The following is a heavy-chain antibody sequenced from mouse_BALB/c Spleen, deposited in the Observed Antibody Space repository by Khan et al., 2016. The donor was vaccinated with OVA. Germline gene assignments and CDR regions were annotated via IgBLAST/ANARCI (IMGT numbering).Heavy chain of an antibody. J-gene: IGHJ4*01. Sequence: EVQLQESGPGLVKPSQSLSLTCTVTGYSITSDYAWNWIRQFPGNKLEWMGYVSYSGSTNYNPALKSRISITRDTSKNQCFMQLNSVTTEDTATYYCAGNGYRYNYAMDYWGQGTSVTVSS. D-gene: IGHD2-2*01. CDR1: GYSITSDYA. V-gene: IGHV3-2*02. CDR3: AGNGYRYNYAMDY. CDR2: VSYSGST.